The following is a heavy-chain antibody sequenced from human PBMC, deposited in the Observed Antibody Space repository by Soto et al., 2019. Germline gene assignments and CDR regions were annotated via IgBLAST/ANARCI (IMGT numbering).Heavy chain of an antibody. J-gene: IGHJ4*02. CDR2: INTDGSIT. CDR3: ARETDGLHY. CDR1: GLIFSNYK. V-gene: IGHV3-74*01. Sequence: SLRLSCAASGLIFSNYKMHWVRQAPGKGLVWVSRINTDGSITDYADSVKGRFTVSRDNPKNTLYLQMNSLRAEDTAVYYCARETDGLHYWGQGTLVTVSS.